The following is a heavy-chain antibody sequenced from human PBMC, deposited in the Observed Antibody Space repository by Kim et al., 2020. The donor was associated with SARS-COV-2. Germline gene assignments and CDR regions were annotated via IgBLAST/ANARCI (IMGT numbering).Heavy chain of an antibody. D-gene: IGHD3-3*01. CDR1: GFTVSNSY. J-gene: IGHJ4*02. CDR2: IYDDGTT. V-gene: IGHV3-53*01. Sequence: GGSLRLSCAASGFTVSNSYMTWIRQAPGKGLEWVSVIYDDGTTYYADSVKGRFTISRDSPKNKLYHQMNSLSVEDTAMDYCARGGRFSAIVDFWGQGTLV. CDR3: ARGGRFSAIVDF.